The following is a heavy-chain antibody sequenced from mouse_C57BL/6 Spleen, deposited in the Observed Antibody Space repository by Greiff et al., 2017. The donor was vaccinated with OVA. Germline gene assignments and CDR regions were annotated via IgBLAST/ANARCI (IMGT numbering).Heavy chain of an antibody. Sequence: EVKLVESGGGLVKPGGSLKLSCAASGFTFSSYAMSWVRQTPEKRLEWVATISDGGSYTYYPDNVKGRFTISRDNAKNNLYLQMRHLKSEDTAMYYCARERGYSNYSLYAMDYWGQGTSVTVSS. V-gene: IGHV5-4*01. D-gene: IGHD2-5*01. CDR2: ISDGGSYT. CDR1: GFTFSSYA. CDR3: ARERGYSNYSLYAMDY. J-gene: IGHJ4*01.